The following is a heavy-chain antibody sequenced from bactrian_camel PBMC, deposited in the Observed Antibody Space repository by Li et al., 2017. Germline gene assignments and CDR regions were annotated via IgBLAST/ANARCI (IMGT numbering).Heavy chain of an antibody. CDR1: GFSFNSYV. CDR2: VDSSGSRT. Sequence: DVQLVESGGGSVRAGGSLRLSCAASGFSFNSYVMYWVRQAPGKGLEWVSGVDSSGSRTYYAESVRGRFTISRDNAKNTLYLQMNSLKPEDTAMYYCAADPYRAVGLLAYNYWGQGTQVTVS. V-gene: IGHV3S40*01. CDR3: AADPYRAVGLLAYNY. J-gene: IGHJ4*01. D-gene: IGHD3*01.